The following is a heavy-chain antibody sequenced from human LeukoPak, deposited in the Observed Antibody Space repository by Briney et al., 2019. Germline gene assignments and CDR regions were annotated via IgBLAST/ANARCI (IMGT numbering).Heavy chain of an antibody. J-gene: IGHJ4*02. D-gene: IGHD3-3*01. Sequence: SETLSLTCTFSGDSIRSYYWSWIRQPPGKGLEWLGYIYYSGTTNYNPSLKSRLTMSVDLSENHISLKLTSVTAADTAVYYCAREGGFYRPLDYSGQGTLVTVSS. CDR1: GDSIRSYY. CDR2: IYYSGTT. CDR3: AREGGFYRPLDY. V-gene: IGHV4-59*12.